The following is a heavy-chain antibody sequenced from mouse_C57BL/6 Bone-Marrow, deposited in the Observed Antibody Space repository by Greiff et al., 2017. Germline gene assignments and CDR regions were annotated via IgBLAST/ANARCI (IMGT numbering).Heavy chain of an antibody. CDR1: GYTFTSYW. CDR2: IYPGSGST. V-gene: IGHV1-55*01. Sequence: VQLQQPGAELVKPGASVKMSCKASGYTFTSYWITWVKQRPGQGLEWIGDIYPGSGSTNYNEKFKGKATLTVDTSSSTAYMQLSSLTSEDSAVYYCAKITTVVPYYFDYWGQGTTLTVSS. J-gene: IGHJ2*01. CDR3: AKITTVVPYYFDY. D-gene: IGHD1-1*01.